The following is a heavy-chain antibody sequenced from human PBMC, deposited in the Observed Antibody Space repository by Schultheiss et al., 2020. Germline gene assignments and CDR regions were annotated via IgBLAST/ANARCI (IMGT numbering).Heavy chain of an antibody. CDR1: GFTFSNAG. V-gene: IGHV3-15*01. D-gene: IGHD2-21*01. CDR3: TTVLAYCGGDCCLKYYYYSRAMYV. Sequence: GGSLRLSCAASGFTFSNAGMSWVRQAPGKGLEWVGRFKSKPDGGTTDYAAPVNGRFTISRQDSNNTLYLQMNSLKTEDRAVYYCTTVLAYCGGDCCLKYYYYSRAMYVRGQGTTVTVSS. CDR2: FKSKPDGGTT. J-gene: IGHJ6*01.